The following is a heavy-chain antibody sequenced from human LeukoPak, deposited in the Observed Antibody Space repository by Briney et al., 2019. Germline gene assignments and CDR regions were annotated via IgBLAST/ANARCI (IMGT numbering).Heavy chain of an antibody. CDR3: ARSPTAMAHFDY. D-gene: IGHD5-18*01. CDR1: GFTFSSYS. J-gene: IGHJ4*02. CDR2: ISSSSSYI. Sequence: GGSLRLSCAASGFTFSSYSMNWVRQAPGKGLEWVSSISSSSSYIYYADSVKGRFTISRDNAKNSLYLQMNSLRAEDTAVYYCARSPTAMAHFDYWGQGTLVTVPS. V-gene: IGHV3-21*01.